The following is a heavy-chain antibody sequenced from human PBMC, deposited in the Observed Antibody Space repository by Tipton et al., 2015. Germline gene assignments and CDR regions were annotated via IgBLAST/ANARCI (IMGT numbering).Heavy chain of an antibody. CDR2: IRYNGDEE. V-gene: IGHV3-33*01. D-gene: IGHD3-16*01. Sequence: SLRLSCVASGFIFSSFGMHWVRQAPGKGLEWMAVIRYNGDEEHYADSVKGRFTISRDNSKNTLYLQMNSLRAGDTAVYYCARDPSRLGVQGYLDYWGQGAPVTVSS. CDR3: ARDPSRLGVQGYLDY. J-gene: IGHJ4*02. CDR1: GFIFSSFG.